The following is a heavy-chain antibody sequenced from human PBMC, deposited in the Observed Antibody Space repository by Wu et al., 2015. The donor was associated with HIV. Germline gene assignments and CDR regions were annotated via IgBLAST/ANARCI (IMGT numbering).Heavy chain of an antibody. V-gene: IGHV1-18*01. CDR3: ARIGPTGTTRYDAFDI. CDR2: ISAYNGNT. CDR1: GYTFPSYG. J-gene: IGHJ3*02. D-gene: IGHD1-1*01. Sequence: QVQLVQSGAEVKKPGASVKVSCKASGYTFPSYGISWVRQAPGQGLEWMGWISAYNGNTNYAQKFQGRVTMTTDTSTSTAYMELRSLRSDDTAVYYCARIGPTGTTRYDAFDIWGHGTMVTVSS.